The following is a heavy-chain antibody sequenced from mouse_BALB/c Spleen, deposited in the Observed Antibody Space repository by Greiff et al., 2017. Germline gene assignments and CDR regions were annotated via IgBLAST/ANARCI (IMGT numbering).Heavy chain of an antibody. CDR2: IYPSDSYT. Sequence: QVQLQQSGAELVRPGASVKLSCKASGYTFTSYWINWVKQRPGQGLEWIGNIYPSDSYTNYNQKFKDKATLTVDKSSSTAYMQLSSPTSEDSAVYYCTRGGITTATWFAYWGQGTLVTVSA. CDR3: TRGGITTATWFAY. CDR1: GYTFTSYW. V-gene: IGHV1-69*02. D-gene: IGHD1-2*01. J-gene: IGHJ3*01.